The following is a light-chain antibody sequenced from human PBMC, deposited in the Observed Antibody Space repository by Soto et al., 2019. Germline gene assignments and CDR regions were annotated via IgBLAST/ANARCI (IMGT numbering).Light chain of an antibody. CDR3: QHFRA. Sequence: EIVLTQSPGTLSLSPGERATLSCRATQSVSSSYFAWYQQKPGQAPRLLIYSTSSRTAGIPDRFSGSGSGTDFTLTISRLEPEDFVLYYCQHFRAFGQGTKVDIK. V-gene: IGKV3-20*01. J-gene: IGKJ1*01. CDR2: STS. CDR1: QSVSSSY.